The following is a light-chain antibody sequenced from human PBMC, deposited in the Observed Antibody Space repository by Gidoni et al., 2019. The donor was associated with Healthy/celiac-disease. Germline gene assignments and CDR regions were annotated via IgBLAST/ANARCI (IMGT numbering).Light chain of an antibody. Sequence: SYELTQPPSVSVSPGKTASITCPGDKLGDKYACWYQQKPGQSPVLVIYQDSKRPSGIPERFSGYNSGNTATLTISGTQAMDEADYYCQAWDSSTVVFGGGTKLTVL. CDR3: QAWDSSTVV. J-gene: IGLJ2*01. V-gene: IGLV3-1*01. CDR1: KLGDKY. CDR2: QDS.